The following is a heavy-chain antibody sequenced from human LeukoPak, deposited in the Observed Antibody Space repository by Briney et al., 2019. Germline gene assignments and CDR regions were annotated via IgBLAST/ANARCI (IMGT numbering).Heavy chain of an antibody. CDR2: IYTSGST. D-gene: IGHD6-13*01. CDR1: GGSISSYY. J-gene: IGHJ5*02. CDR3: ARDVGKGAAAGLNWFDP. Sequence: TSETLSLTCTVSGGSISSYYWSWIRQPPGKGLEWIGRIYTSGSTNYNPSLKSRVTMSVDTSKNQFSLKLSSVTAADTAVYYCARDVGKGAAAGLNWFDPWGQGTLVTVSS. V-gene: IGHV4-4*07.